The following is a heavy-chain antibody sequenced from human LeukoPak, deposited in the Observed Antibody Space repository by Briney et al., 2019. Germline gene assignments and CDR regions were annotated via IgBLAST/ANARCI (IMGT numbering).Heavy chain of an antibody. J-gene: IGHJ4*02. V-gene: IGHV1-2*02. D-gene: IGHD5-12*01. CDR1: GYTFNDYY. Sequence: ASVKVSCKASGYTFNDYYIHWVRQAPGQGLEWMGWINPNSGATNYAQKFQGRVTVTRVTSISTAYMELSRLTSDDTAVYYCASVYSGNDLSQLDYWGQGTLVTVSS. CDR2: INPNSGAT. CDR3: ASVYSGNDLSQLDY.